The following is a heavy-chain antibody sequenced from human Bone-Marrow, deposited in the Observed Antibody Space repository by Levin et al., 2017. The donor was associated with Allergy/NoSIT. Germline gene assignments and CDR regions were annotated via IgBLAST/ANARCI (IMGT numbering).Heavy chain of an antibody. CDR1: GFSFNDHS. Sequence: PGGSLRLSCAASGFSFNDHSMNWVRQAQGKGLEWVGRTRNKANIYTTEYAASVKGRFTISRDDSRSSLFLQMNSLQTEDTAVYYCAREGDSSAYYIDFDYWGQGTLVTVSS. J-gene: IGHJ4*02. CDR3: AREGDSSAYYIDFDY. V-gene: IGHV3-72*01. D-gene: IGHD6-19*01. CDR2: TRNKANIYTT.